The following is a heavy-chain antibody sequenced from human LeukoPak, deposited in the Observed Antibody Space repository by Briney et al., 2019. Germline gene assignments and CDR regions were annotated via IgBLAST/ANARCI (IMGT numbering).Heavy chain of an antibody. V-gene: IGHV4-38-2*01. CDR3: ARHAGDCNANDCLNWFDP. CDR1: GYSISRGYY. CDR2: IYQSATT. J-gene: IGHJ5*02. D-gene: IGHD2/OR15-2a*01. Sequence: PSETLSLTCAVSGYSISRGYYWGWIRQPPGKTLEWIGSIYQSATTYYNPSLKSRVIISLDMSKNQFSLKLSSVTAADTAVYYCARHAGDCNANDCLNWFDPWGQGTLVTVSS.